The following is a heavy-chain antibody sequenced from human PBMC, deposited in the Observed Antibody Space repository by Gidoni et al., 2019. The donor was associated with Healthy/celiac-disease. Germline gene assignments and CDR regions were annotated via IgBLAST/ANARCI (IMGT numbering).Heavy chain of an antibody. V-gene: IGHV5-10-1*03. CDR1: GYSFTSYW. J-gene: IGHJ4*02. D-gene: IGHD3-22*01. Sequence: EVQLVQSGAEVKKPGESRRISCKGSGYSFTSYWISWVRQMPGKGLEWMGRIDPSDSYTNYSPSFQGHVTISADKSISTAYLQWSSLKASDTAMYYCARDGPYYYDSSGYVYYFDYWGQGTLVTVSS. CDR2: IDPSDSYT. CDR3: ARDGPYYYDSSGYVYYFDY.